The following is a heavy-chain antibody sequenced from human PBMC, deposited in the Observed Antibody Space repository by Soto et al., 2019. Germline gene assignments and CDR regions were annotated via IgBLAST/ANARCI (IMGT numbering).Heavy chain of an antibody. CDR3: ARGVVVVAADWFAP. V-gene: IGHV1-18*01. CDR2: ISAYNGNT. J-gene: IGHJ5*02. CDR1: GYSYTSNG. Sequence: GTSVKVTCEDSGYSYTSNGSSWVRQAPGQGLEWMGWISAYNGNTNYAQKLQGRVTMTTDTSTSTAYMELRSLRSDDTAVYYCARGVVVVAADWFAPWGQGTLVPVSS. D-gene: IGHD2-15*01.